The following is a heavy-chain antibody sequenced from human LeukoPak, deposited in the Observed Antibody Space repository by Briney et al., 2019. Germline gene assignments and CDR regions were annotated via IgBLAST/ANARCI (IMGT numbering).Heavy chain of an antibody. J-gene: IGHJ4*02. CDR3: AKGQYYDFWSGYYMVGEYTENFDY. CDR2: ISYDRSNK. D-gene: IGHD3-3*01. CDR1: GFTFSSYA. V-gene: IGHV3-30-3*01. Sequence: GRSLRLSCAASGFTFSSYAMHWVRQAPGKGLEWVAVISYDRSNKYYADSVKGRFTISRDNSKNTLYLQMNSLRAEDTAVYYCAKGQYYDFWSGYYMVGEYTENFDYWGQGTLVTVSS.